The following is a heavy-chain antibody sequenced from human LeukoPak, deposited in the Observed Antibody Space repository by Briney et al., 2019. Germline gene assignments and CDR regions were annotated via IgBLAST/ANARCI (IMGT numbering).Heavy chain of an antibody. CDR2: IYSGGNT. CDR1: GFTVSSNY. Sequence: GESLRLSCAASGFTVSSNYMSWVRQAPGKGLEWVSVIYSGGNTYYTDSVKGRFTISRDNSKNTLYLQMNSLRAEDTAVYYCARDIAVADQGYWGQGSLVTVSS. J-gene: IGHJ4*02. D-gene: IGHD6-19*01. V-gene: IGHV3-53*01. CDR3: ARDIAVADQGY.